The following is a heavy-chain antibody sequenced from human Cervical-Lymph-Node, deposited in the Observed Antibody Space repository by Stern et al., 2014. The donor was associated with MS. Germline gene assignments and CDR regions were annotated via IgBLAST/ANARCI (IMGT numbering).Heavy chain of an antibody. Sequence: LVESGGDLVQPGRSLRLSCAAFGFTFDDYAMHWVRQAPGKGLGWVAGMSWNSGTIGYADSVKGRFTTSRDNAYSSLYLQMNSLRPEDTALYYCARDITGSSAYFAYWGQGTLVTVSS. CDR3: ARDITGSSAYFAY. CDR1: GFTFDDYA. J-gene: IGHJ4*02. CDR2: MSWNSGTI. V-gene: IGHV3-9*01. D-gene: IGHD1-14*01.